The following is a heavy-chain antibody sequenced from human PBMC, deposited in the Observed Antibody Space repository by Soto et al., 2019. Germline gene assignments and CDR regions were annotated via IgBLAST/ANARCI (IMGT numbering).Heavy chain of an antibody. J-gene: IGHJ3*02. CDR1: GFTFSSYG. CDR3: AKLGVPYYDILTGHLPFEHDAFDI. CDR2: ISYDGSNK. V-gene: IGHV3-30*18. D-gene: IGHD3-9*01. Sequence: GGSLRLSCAASGFTFSSYGMHWVRQAPGKGLEWVAVISYDGSNKYYADSVKGRFTISRDNSKNTLYLQMNSLRAEDTAVYYCAKLGVPYYDILTGHLPFEHDAFDIWGQGTMVTVSS.